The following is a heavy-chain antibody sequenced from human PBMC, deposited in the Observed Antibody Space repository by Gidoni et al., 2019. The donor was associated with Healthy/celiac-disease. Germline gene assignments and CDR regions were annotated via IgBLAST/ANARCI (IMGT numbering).Heavy chain of an antibody. CDR2: ISYDGSNK. D-gene: IGHD2-2*01. Sequence: QVQLVESGGGVVQPGRSLRLPCAASGLNFSSYAMHGVRQAPGKGLEWVAVISYDGSNKYYADSVKGRFTISRDNSKNTLYLQRNSLRAEDTAVYYWARRGDIVVVPAATLYGMDVWGQGTTVTVSS. J-gene: IGHJ6*02. CDR3: ARRGDIVVVPAATLYGMDV. CDR1: GLNFSSYA. V-gene: IGHV3-30-3*01.